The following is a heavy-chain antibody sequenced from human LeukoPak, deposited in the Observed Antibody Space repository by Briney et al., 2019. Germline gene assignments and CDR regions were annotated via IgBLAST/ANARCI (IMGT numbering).Heavy chain of an antibody. Sequence: SETLSLTCAVYGGSFSGYYWSWIRQPPGKGLEWIGEINHSGSTYYNPSLKSRVTISVDTSKNQFSLKLSSVTAADTAVYYCARQAYYYDSSGYFGTSFLGYWGQGTLVTVSS. CDR1: GGSFSGYY. CDR3: ARQAYYYDSSGYFGTSFLGY. J-gene: IGHJ4*02. V-gene: IGHV4-34*01. CDR2: INHSGST. D-gene: IGHD3-22*01.